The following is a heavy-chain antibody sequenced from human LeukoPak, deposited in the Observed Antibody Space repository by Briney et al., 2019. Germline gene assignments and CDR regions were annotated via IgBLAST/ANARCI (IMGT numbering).Heavy chain of an antibody. Sequence: SETLSLTCTVSGGSISDYYWSWIRQPAGKGLEWIGRTYPSGSTNYSPSLKSRFTMSVDTSKNQFSLRLSSVTAADTAVYYCARDTGYFGSGGFDLWGQGTLVTVSS. CDR3: ARDTGYFGSGGFDL. CDR2: TYPSGST. J-gene: IGHJ4*02. D-gene: IGHD3-10*01. CDR1: GGSISDYY. V-gene: IGHV4-4*07.